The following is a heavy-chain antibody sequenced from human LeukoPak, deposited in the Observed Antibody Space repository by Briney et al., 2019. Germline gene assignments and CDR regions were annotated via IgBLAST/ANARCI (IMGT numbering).Heavy chain of an antibody. D-gene: IGHD3-22*01. CDR2: IYTSGST. J-gene: IGHJ4*02. CDR1: GGPISSGSYY. CDR3: ARSRYYYDSSGYPHVGNFDY. V-gene: IGHV4-61*02. Sequence: PSETLSLTCTVSGGPISSGSYYWSWIRQPAGKGLEWIGRIYTSGSTNYNPSLKSRVTISVDTSKNQFSLKLSSVTAADTAVYYCARSRYYYDSSGYPHVGNFDYWGQGTLVTVSS.